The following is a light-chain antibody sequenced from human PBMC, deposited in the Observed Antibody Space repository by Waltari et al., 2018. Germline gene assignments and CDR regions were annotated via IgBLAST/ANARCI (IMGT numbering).Light chain of an antibody. V-gene: IGLV1-47*01. J-gene: IGLJ2*01. CDR3: AAWDDSLSGPV. CDR2: KGN. CDR1: NSNIERNY. Sequence: QSVLTQPPSASGTAGQRVPPYCSGSNSNIERNYVYWYQQLPGAAPKLLIYKGNQRPSGVPDRFSGSKSGTSASLAISGLRSEDEGDYYCAAWDDSLSGPVFGGGTKLTVL.